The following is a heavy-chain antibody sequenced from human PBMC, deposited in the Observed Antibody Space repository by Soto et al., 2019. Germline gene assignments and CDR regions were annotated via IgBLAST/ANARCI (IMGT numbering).Heavy chain of an antibody. CDR3: ARLRVGYYYYYMDV. D-gene: IGHD3-16*01. J-gene: IGHJ6*03. CDR2: IYYSGST. Sequence: SETLSLTCSVSGGSISSYYGSWIRQHPGKGLEWIGYIYYSGSTNYNPSLKSRVTISVDTSKNQFSLKLSSVTAADTAVYYCARLRVGYYYYYMDVWGKGTTVTVSS. V-gene: IGHV4-59*08. CDR1: GGSISSYY.